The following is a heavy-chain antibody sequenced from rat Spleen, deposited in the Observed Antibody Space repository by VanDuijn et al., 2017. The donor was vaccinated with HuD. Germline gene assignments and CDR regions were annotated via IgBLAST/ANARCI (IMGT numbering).Heavy chain of an antibody. Sequence: EVQLVESGGGLVQPGRSLKLSCVASGFTFKNYWMTWIRQAPGKGLEWVASIINTGDSTYYPDSVKGRFTISRDNAKSTLYLQMNSLRSEDTATYYCTRDSDNNYFDYWGQGVMVTVSS. J-gene: IGHJ2*01. CDR3: TRDSDNNYFDY. CDR1: GFTFKNYW. D-gene: IGHD1-10*01. V-gene: IGHV5-31*01. CDR2: IINTGDST.